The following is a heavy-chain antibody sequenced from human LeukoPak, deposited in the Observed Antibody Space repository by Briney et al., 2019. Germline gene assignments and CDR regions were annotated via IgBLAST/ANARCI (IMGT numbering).Heavy chain of an antibody. D-gene: IGHD4-17*01. CDR3: ARITVTTTPDDY. J-gene: IGHJ4*02. V-gene: IGHV4-34*01. CDR2: INHSGST. Sequence: PSETLSLTWAVYGGSFSGYYWSWIRQPPEKGLEWIGEINHSGSTNYNPSIKSRVTISVDTSKNQFSLKLSSVTAADTAVYYCARITVTTTPDDYWGQGTLVTVSS. CDR1: GGSFSGYY.